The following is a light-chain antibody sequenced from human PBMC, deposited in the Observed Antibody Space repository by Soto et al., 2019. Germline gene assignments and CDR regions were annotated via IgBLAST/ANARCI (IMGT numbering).Light chain of an antibody. Sequence: QSALTQPASVSGSPGQSITISCTGTSVDVGAYNYVSWYQHHPGKAPKLIISEVSNRPSGVSNRFSGSKSGNTASLTISGLQAEDEADYYGSSYTSSSTLVALGGGTKLTVL. J-gene: IGLJ2*01. CDR2: EVS. CDR3: SSYTSSSTLVA. V-gene: IGLV2-14*01. CDR1: SVDVGAYNY.